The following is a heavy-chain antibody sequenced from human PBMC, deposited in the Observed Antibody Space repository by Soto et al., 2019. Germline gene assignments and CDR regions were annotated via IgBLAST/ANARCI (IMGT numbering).Heavy chain of an antibody. D-gene: IGHD2-2*01. J-gene: IGHJ6*02. CDR1: GFTFSSYG. V-gene: IGHV3-30*18. CDR2: ISYDGSNK. Sequence: HPGGSLRLSCAASGFTFSSYGVHWVRQAPGKGLEWVAVISYDGSNKYYADSVKGRFTISRDNSKNTLYLQMNSLRAEDTAVYYCAKDVVVVPAATWDGMDVWGQGTTVTVSS. CDR3: AKDVVVVPAATWDGMDV.